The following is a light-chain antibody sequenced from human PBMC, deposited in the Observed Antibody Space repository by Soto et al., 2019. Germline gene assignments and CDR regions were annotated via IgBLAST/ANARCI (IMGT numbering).Light chain of an antibody. V-gene: IGKV1-5*03. CDR1: QSLSGW. CDR2: MAS. CDR3: QHYNSYSEA. J-gene: IGKJ1*01. Sequence: DIQMTQSPSTLSASVGDRVTITCRASQSLSGWLAWYQQEPGKAPKLLIYMASTLASGVPSRFSGSGSGTEFTLTISGLQPDDFATYYCQHYNSYSEAFGQGTKVDIK.